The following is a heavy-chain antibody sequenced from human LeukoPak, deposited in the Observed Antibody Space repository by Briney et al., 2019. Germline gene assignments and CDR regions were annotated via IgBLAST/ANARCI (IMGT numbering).Heavy chain of an antibody. CDR1: EFSVGSNY. J-gene: IGHJ4*02. CDR2: IYSGGST. CDR3: ARGPSGYHNT. V-gene: IGHV3-66*01. Sequence: GGTLRLSCAASEFSVGSNYMTWVRQAPGKGLEWVSLIYSGGSTYYADSMKGRFTISRDNSKNTLYLQMNSLRAEDTAVYHCARGPSGYHNTGGQGTLVTVSS. D-gene: IGHD5-12*01.